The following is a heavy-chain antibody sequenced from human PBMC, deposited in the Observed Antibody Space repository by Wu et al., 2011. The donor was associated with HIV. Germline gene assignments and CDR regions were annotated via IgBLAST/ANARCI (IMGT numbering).Heavy chain of an antibody. V-gene: IGHV1-18*01. Sequence: QVQLVQSGAEVKKPGASVKVSCKASGYTFNSYGFSWVRQAPGQGLEWMGWISAYNGNTNYAQKFQGRVTMTIDRSTSTAYMELRSLRSDDTAVYYCARDGSSAQLDLYYNHMDVWGKGDHGHRLL. CDR1: GYTFNSYG. J-gene: IGHJ6*03. D-gene: IGHD6-6*01. CDR2: ISAYNGNT. CDR3: ARDGSSAQLDLYYNHMDV.